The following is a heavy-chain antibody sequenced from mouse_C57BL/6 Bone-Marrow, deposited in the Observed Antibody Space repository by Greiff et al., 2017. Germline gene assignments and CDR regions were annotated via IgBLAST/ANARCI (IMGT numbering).Heavy chain of an antibody. CDR3: AAYPTIVTYFDY. Sequence: QVQLQQSGAELARPGASVKLSCKASGYTFTRYGISWVKQRTGKGLEWIGELFPRSGNTYYNDKLKGKATLTADKSSSTAYMELRSLTSEDSAVYFCAAYPTIVTYFDYWCQGTTLTVSS. J-gene: IGHJ2*01. CDR1: GYTFTRYG. D-gene: IGHD2-5*01. V-gene: IGHV1-81*01. CDR2: LFPRSGNT.